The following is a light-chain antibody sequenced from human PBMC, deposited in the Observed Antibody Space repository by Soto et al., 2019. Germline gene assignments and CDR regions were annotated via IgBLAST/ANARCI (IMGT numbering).Light chain of an antibody. CDR2: KAS. Sequence: DIQMTQSPSTLSASVGDRVTITCRASQSISSWLAWYQQKPGKAPKSLIYKASSLESGVPSRFSGSGSGTEFTLTISSLQPDDVATYYCQQYNSYPITFGQGTRLEIK. CDR1: QSISSW. V-gene: IGKV1-5*03. CDR3: QQYNSYPIT. J-gene: IGKJ5*01.